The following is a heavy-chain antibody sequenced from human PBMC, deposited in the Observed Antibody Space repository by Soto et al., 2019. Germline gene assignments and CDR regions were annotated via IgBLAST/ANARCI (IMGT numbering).Heavy chain of an antibody. J-gene: IGHJ4*02. CDR2: INAGNGNT. CDR1: GYTFTSYA. CDR3: ARAQTLRFLEWLFAY. V-gene: IGHV1-3*01. D-gene: IGHD3-3*01. Sequence: QVQLVQSGAEVKKPGASVKVSCKASGYTFTSYAMHWVRQAPGQRLEWMGWINAGNGNTKYSQKFQGRVTITRDTSASTAYMELSSLRSEDTAVYYCARAQTLRFLEWLFAYWGQGTLVTVSS.